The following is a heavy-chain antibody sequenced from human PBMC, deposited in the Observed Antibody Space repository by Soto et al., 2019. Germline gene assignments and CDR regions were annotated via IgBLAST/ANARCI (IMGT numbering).Heavy chain of an antibody. V-gene: IGHV3-23*01. CDR2: LSGNSGTT. CDR1: GFTFSTYA. J-gene: IGHJ4*02. Sequence: EVHLLDSGGGLVQPGGSLRLSCAASGFTFSTYAMTWVRQAPGKGLEWVSALSGNSGTTYSPDSVKGRFTISRDNSRNTLYLQMSSLRAEDTALYYCAKGSKFTIFSPDDYWGQGPLVTASS. CDR3: AKGSKFTIFSPDDY. D-gene: IGHD3-3*01.